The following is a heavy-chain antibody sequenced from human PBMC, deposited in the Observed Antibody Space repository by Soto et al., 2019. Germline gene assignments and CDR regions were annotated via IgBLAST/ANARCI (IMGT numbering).Heavy chain of an antibody. D-gene: IGHD1-1*01. CDR3: AYAPSVATTWFDP. CDR1: GGSISSSNW. CDR2: IYHSGST. J-gene: IGHJ5*02. V-gene: IGHV4-4*02. Sequence: QVQLQESGPGLVKPSGTLSLTCAVSGGSISSSNWWSWVRQPPGKGLEWIGEIYHSGSTNYNPSLKSRVTISVDKSKNHFSLKLRSVTAADTAVYSCAYAPSVATTWFDPCGQGTLVTVSS.